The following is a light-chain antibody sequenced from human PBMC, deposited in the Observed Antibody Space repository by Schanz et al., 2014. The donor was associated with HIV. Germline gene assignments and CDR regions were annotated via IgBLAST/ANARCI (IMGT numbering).Light chain of an antibody. CDR1: NSNIGSNY. J-gene: IGLJ3*02. CDR2: RNN. Sequence: QSVLTQPPSASGTPGQRVTISCFGSNSNIGSNYVYWHQQLPGTAPKLLIYRNNQRPSGVPDRFSGSKSGTSASLAISGLRSEDEADYHCAAWDDSLSGWVFGGGTKLTVL. CDR3: AAWDDSLSGWV. V-gene: IGLV1-47*01.